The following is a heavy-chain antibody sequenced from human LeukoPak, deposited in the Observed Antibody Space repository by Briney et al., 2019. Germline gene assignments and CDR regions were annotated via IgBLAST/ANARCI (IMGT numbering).Heavy chain of an antibody. V-gene: IGHV4-39*01. Sequence: SETLSLTCTVSGASINSSGYYWGWIRQPPGKGLEWIGSHYYSGSTYYNPSLKSRVTISVDTPKNHFSLKLNSVTAADTAVYYCARHRAGYHLDWWGQGTLVTVSS. J-gene: IGHJ4*02. D-gene: IGHD3-9*01. CDR3: ARHRAGYHLDW. CDR1: GASINSSGYY. CDR2: HYYSGST.